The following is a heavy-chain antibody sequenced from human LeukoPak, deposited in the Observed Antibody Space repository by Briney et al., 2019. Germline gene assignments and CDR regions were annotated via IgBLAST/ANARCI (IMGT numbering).Heavy chain of an antibody. D-gene: IGHD2-2*01. CDR2: ISSSSSYI. J-gene: IGHJ4*02. CDR3: ARGGVVPDPGDY. Sequence: GGSLRLSCADSVFTFSSYSMNWVRQAPGKGLEWVSSISSSSSYIYYADSVKGRFTISRDNAKNSLYLQMNSLRAEDTAVYYCARGGVVPDPGDYWGQGTLVTVSS. CDR1: VFTFSSYS. V-gene: IGHV3-21*01.